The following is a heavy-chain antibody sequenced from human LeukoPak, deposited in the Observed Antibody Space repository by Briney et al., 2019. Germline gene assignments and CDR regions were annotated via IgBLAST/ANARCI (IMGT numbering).Heavy chain of an antibody. V-gene: IGHV4-34*01. J-gene: IGHJ4*02. CDR1: GGSFSGYY. CDR3: AGGGLEWLLPDY. D-gene: IGHD3-3*01. Sequence: SETLSLTCAVYGGSFSGYYWSWIRQPPGKGLEWIGEINHSGSTNYNPSLKSRVTISVDTSKNQFSLKLSSVTAADTAVYYCAGGGLEWLLPDYWGQGTLVTVSS. CDR2: INHSGST.